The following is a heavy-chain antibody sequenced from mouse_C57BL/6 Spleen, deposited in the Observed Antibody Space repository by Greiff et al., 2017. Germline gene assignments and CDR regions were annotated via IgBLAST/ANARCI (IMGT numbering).Heavy chain of an antibody. Sequence: EVMLVESGGGLVKPGGSLKLSCAASGFTFSDYGMHWVRQAPEKGLEWVAYISSGSSTIYYANTVKGRFTISRDNAKNTLFLQMTSLRSEDTAMYYCARRNGNYYFDYWGQGTTLTVSS. CDR1: GFTFSDYG. CDR3: ARRNGNYYFDY. CDR2: ISSGSSTI. J-gene: IGHJ2*01. V-gene: IGHV5-17*01. D-gene: IGHD2-1*01.